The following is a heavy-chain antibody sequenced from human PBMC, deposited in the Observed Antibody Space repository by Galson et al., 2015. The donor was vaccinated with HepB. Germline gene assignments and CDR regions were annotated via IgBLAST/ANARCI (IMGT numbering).Heavy chain of an antibody. V-gene: IGHV6-1*01. D-gene: IGHD1-26*01. CDR2: TYYRSKWYN. J-gene: IGHJ5*02. CDR3: ARGRGWELQSWFDP. Sequence: CAISGDSVSSNSAAWNWIRQSPSRGLEWLGRTYYRSKWYNDYAVSVKSRITINPDTSKNQFSLQLNSVTPEDTAVYYCARGRGWELQSWFDPWGQGTLVTVSS. CDR1: GDSVSSNSAA.